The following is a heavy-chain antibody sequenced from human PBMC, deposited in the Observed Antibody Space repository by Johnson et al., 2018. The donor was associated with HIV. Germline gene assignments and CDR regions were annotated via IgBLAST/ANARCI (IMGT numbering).Heavy chain of an antibody. CDR3: ARDVGRCSGGICYAPEHDSFDI. V-gene: IGHV3-74*01. CDR1: EFTFNNYW. D-gene: IGHD2-15*01. Sequence: VQLVESGGGLIQPGGSLRLSCAASEFTFNNYWMHRVRQAPGKGLEWVSRLTSDVSSISYVDSVKGRFTTSRDNAKNMLYLQMNNLRAEDTALYYCARDVGRCSGGICYAPEHDSFDIWGQGTMVTVSS. J-gene: IGHJ3*02. CDR2: LTSDVSSI.